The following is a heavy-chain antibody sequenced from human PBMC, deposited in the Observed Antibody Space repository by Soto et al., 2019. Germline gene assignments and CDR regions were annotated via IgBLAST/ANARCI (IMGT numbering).Heavy chain of an antibody. CDR3: AITPTGGGSWAVYYYGMDV. Sequence: GGSLRLSCAASGFTFSSYSMNWVRQAPGKGLEWVSYISSSSSTIYYADSVKGRFTISRDNAKNSLYLQMNSLRDEDTAVYYCAITPTGGGSWAVYYYGMDVWGQGTTVTVSS. J-gene: IGHJ6*02. V-gene: IGHV3-48*02. CDR2: ISSSSSTI. D-gene: IGHD2-15*01. CDR1: GFTFSSYS.